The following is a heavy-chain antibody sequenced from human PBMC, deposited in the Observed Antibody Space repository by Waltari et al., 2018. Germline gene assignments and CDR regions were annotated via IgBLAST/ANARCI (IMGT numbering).Heavy chain of an antibody. D-gene: IGHD2-21*01. CDR2: INSDGTNK. V-gene: IGHV3-30*02. CDR1: GFPFSSCS. CDR3: TKGGMALFIRRTSAFDY. J-gene: IGHJ4*02. Sequence: QVQLVESGGGLVQPGGSLRLSCSASGFPFSSCSMYWVRQAPGKGLEWVAFINSDGTNKSYAASAEGRFTISRDNSKNTVNLQMDSLRREDTAVYYCTKGGMALFIRRTSAFDYWGQGSLVTVSS.